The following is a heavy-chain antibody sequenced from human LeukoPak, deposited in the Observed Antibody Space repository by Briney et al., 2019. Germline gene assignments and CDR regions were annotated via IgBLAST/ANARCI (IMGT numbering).Heavy chain of an antibody. CDR2: INPHTGGT. CDR3: ARERYYDSSGTFDF. CDR1: GYTFTDYY. J-gene: IGHJ4*02. V-gene: IGHV1-2*02. D-gene: IGHD3-22*01. Sequence: ASVTVSCKASGYTFTDYYMQWVRQAPGQGLEWMGWINPHTGGTNYAQNFQGRVTMTRDTSISTAYMELSRLRSDDTAVYYCARERYYDSSGTFDFWGQGTLVTVSS.